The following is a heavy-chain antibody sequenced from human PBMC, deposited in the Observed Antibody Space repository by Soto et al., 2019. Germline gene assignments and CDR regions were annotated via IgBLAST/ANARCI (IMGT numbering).Heavy chain of an antibody. Sequence: SVKVSCKASGGTFSCYAISWVRQAPGQGLEWMGGIIPTFGTANYAQKFQGRVTITADECTSTAYMALSSLRSDDTAVYYCARGLLLVMSGYCDYWAQGTLVTVSS. CDR2: IIPTFGTA. CDR3: ARGLLLVMSGYCDY. V-gene: IGHV1-69*13. D-gene: IGHD2-2*01. CDR1: GGTFSCYA. J-gene: IGHJ4*02.